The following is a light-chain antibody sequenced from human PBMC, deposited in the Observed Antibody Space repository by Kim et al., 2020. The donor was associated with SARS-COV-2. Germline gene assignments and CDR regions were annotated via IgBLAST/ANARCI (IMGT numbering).Light chain of an antibody. CDR1: SSNIGDNY. Sequence: QSVLTQPPSVSAAPGQKVTISCSGSSSNIGDNYVSWYQQLPGTSPRLLIYDSHKRPSGIPDRFSGSKSGTSATLGITGLQTGDEADYYCGTWDSSLSVGVFGGGTQLTVL. V-gene: IGLV1-51*01. CDR3: GTWDSSLSVGV. CDR2: DSH. J-gene: IGLJ3*02.